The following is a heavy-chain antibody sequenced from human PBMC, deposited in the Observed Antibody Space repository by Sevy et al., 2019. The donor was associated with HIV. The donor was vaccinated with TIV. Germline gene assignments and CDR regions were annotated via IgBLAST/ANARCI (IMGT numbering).Heavy chain of an antibody. D-gene: IGHD6-13*01. CDR1: GYTFTSYG. J-gene: IGHJ6*03. V-gene: IGHV1-18*01. CDR2: ISAYNGNT. Sequence: ASVKVSCKASGYTFTSYGISWVRQAPGQGLEWMGWISAYNGNTNYAQKLQGRVTMTTDTSTSTAYMELRSLRSDDTAVYYCARVDNSSSWYRREIDYYYYMDVWGKGTTVTVSS. CDR3: ARVDNSSSWYRREIDYYYYMDV.